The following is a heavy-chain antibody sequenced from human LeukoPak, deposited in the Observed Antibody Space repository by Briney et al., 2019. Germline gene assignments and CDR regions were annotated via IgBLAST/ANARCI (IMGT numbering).Heavy chain of an antibody. D-gene: IGHD3-10*01. CDR2: ISSSSSYI. V-gene: IGHV3-21*04. J-gene: IGHJ4*02. Sequence: GGSLRLSCAASGFTFSSYSMNWVRQSPGKGLEWVSSISSSSSYIYYADSVKGRFTISRDNSKNTLYLQMNSLRAEDTAVYYCARYDGGSGPFDYWGQGTLVTVSS. CDR3: ARYDGGSGPFDY. CDR1: GFTFSSYS.